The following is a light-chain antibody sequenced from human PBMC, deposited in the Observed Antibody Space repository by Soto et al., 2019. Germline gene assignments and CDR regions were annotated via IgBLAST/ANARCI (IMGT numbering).Light chain of an antibody. Sequence: EIGLTQSPGTLSLTPGERATLSCRASQSVGNSLAWYQQKPGQAPRLLIYGASSRATGIPDRFSGSGSGTDFTLTISRLEPEDFAVYYCQQYGSFSITFGQGTRLEIK. CDR1: QSVGNS. J-gene: IGKJ5*01. V-gene: IGKV3-20*01. CDR2: GAS. CDR3: QQYGSFSIT.